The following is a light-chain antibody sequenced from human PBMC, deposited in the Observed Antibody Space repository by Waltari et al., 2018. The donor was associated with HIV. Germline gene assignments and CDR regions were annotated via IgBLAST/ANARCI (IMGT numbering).Light chain of an antibody. CDR2: AAA. J-gene: IGKJ2*01. V-gene: IGKV3-15*01. CDR1: QRLSPT. Sequence: EIVMTQSPATLSVSQGERATLSCRASQRLSPTLAWYRQTPGQAPRRLIYAAATRATGVPGRFSGSGSGTEFTLTISSLQSEDFAVYFCQQYNDWHPYTFGQGTKLEI. CDR3: QQYNDWHPYT.